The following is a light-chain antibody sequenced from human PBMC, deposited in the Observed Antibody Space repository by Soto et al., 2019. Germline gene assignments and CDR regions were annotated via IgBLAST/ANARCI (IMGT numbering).Light chain of an antibody. CDR1: HSVGGNV. Sequence: EIVFTQSPATVSLSPGERATLSCRASHSVGGNVVAWYQQRRGQAPRLLIHGASNRATGTPEMCSGSGSAAYITLTITWLEPEYVAVYCCQQNSCSPRTFGQGTKVDIK. CDR2: GAS. V-gene: IGKV3-20*01. J-gene: IGKJ1*01. CDR3: QQNSCSPRT.